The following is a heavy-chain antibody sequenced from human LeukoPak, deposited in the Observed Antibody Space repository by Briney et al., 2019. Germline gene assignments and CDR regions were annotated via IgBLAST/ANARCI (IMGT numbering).Heavy chain of an antibody. J-gene: IGHJ5*02. V-gene: IGHV3-74*01. CDR3: ARSDWFDP. Sequence: PGGSLRLSCSASGFTFSSYWMHWVRQAPGKGLVWVSRLNSDGSTTSYADSVKGRFIISRDNAKNTLYLQMNSLRAEDTAVYYCARSDWFDPWGQGTLVTVSS. CDR2: LNSDGSTT. CDR1: GFTFSSYW.